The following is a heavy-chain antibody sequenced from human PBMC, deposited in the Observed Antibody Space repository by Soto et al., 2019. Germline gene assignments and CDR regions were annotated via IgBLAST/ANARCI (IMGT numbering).Heavy chain of an antibody. V-gene: IGHV3-30*04. D-gene: IGHD5-18*01. Sequence: QVQLVESGGGVAQPGRSLRLFCAASGFTLSSYSLHWVRQSPGKGLEWVAAISSDGTEKHYADSVKGRFTISRDNSKNTLSLQLNSLRTEDTAVYYCARMFGFSYGPANRVMDVWGQGTTVTVSS. CDR2: ISSDGTEK. J-gene: IGHJ6*02. CDR3: ARMFGFSYGPANRVMDV. CDR1: GFTLSSYS.